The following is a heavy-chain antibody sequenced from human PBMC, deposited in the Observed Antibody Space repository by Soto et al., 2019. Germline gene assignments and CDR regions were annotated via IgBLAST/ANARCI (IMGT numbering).Heavy chain of an antibody. V-gene: IGHV4-59*01. CDR3: AGDLVDWYDSSGYSSPSGTFDI. J-gene: IGHJ3*02. D-gene: IGHD3-22*01. Sequence: PSETLSLTCTVSGGSISSYYWSWIRQPPGKGLEWIGYIYHSGSTNYNPSLKSQVTISVDTSKNQFSLKLSSVTAADTAVYYCAGDLVDWYDSSGYSSPSGTFDIWGQGTMVTVSS. CDR1: GGSISSYY. CDR2: IYHSGST.